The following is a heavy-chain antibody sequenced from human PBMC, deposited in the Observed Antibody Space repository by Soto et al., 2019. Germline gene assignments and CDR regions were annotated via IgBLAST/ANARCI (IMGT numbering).Heavy chain of an antibody. J-gene: IGHJ6*02. CDR3: ARDFTSPTDYSGMDV. CDR1: GYTFTSYY. Sequence: ASVKVSCKASGYTFTSYYMHWVRQAPGQGLEWMGIINPSGGSTSYAQKFQGRVTMTRDTSTSTVYMELSSLRSEDTAVYYCARDFTSPTDYSGMDVWGQGTTVTVSS. CDR2: INPSGGST. D-gene: IGHD4-17*01. V-gene: IGHV1-46*01.